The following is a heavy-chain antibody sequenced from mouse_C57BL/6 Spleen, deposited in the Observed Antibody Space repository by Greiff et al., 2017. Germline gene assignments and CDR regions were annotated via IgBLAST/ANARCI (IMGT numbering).Heavy chain of an antibody. D-gene: IGHD4-1*01. V-gene: IGHV1-59*01. CDR2: IDPSDSYT. J-gene: IGHJ2*01. Sequence: VQLQQPGAELVRPGTSVKLSCKASGYTFTSYWMHWVKQRPGQGLEWIGVIDPSDSYTNYNQKFKGKATLTVDTSSSTAYMQLSSLTSEDSAVYYCASQKTGTRRYFDYWGQGTTLTVSS. CDR3: ASQKTGTRRYFDY. CDR1: GYTFTSYW.